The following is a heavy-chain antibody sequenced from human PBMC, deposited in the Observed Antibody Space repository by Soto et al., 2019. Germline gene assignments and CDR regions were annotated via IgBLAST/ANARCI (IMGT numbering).Heavy chain of an antibody. D-gene: IGHD2-15*01. CDR1: GGTFSSYT. Sequence: QVQLVQSGAEVKKPGSSVKVSCKASGGTFSSYTISWVRQAPGQGLEWMGRIIPILGIANYAQKFQGRVTITADKSTSTAYMELSSLRSEDTAVYYCARDEVVRSAFDIWGQGTMVTVSS. CDR3: ARDEVVRSAFDI. CDR2: IIPILGIA. J-gene: IGHJ3*02. V-gene: IGHV1-69*08.